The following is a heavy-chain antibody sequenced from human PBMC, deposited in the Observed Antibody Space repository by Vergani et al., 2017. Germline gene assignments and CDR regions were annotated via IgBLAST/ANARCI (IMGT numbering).Heavy chain of an antibody. CDR1: GGSFSSYY. CDR3: ASHSSSWDHFDY. J-gene: IGHJ4*02. CDR2: IYYSGST. V-gene: IGHV4-34*01. D-gene: IGHD6-13*01. Sequence: QVQLQQWGAGLLKPSETLSLTCAVYGGSFSSYYWGWIRQPPGKGLEWIGSIYYSGSTDYNPTLKRRVTISVDTSKNQFSLKLGSVTAADTAVYYCASHSSSWDHFDYWGQGTLVTVSS.